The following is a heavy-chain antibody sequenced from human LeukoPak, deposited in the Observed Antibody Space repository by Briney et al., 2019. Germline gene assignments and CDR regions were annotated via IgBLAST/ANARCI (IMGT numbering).Heavy chain of an antibody. Sequence: GGSLRLSCATCGFTFRSYWMTWVRQARGRGLEWVANINPDGSAKYHVDSVRGRFIISRDNAENSLYLQMNSLRAEDMAVYYCARALESGNSDAGYWGQGTLVTVSS. J-gene: IGHJ4*02. CDR3: ARALESGNSDAGY. V-gene: IGHV3-7*04. CDR2: INPDGSAK. D-gene: IGHD4-23*01. CDR1: GFTFRSYW.